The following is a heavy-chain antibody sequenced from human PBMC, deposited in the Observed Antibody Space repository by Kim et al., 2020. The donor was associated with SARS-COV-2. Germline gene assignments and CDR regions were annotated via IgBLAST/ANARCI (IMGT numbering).Heavy chain of an antibody. J-gene: IGHJ6*02. Sequence: SETLSLTCAVYGGSFSGYYWSWIRQPPGKGLEWIGEINHSGSTNYNPSLKSRVTISVDTSKNQFSLKLSSVTAADTAVYYCARSRFVYCSSTSCPARRYYYYYGMDVWGQGTTVTVSS. D-gene: IGHD2-2*01. CDR1: GGSFSGYY. CDR2: INHSGST. CDR3: ARSRFVYCSSTSCPARRYYYYYGMDV. V-gene: IGHV4-34*01.